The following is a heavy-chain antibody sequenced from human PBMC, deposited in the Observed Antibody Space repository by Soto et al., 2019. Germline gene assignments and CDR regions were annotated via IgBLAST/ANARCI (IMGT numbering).Heavy chain of an antibody. CDR3: ARHANYDILTGPDY. CDR2: IDPSDSYT. D-gene: IGHD3-9*01. J-gene: IGHJ4*02. V-gene: IGHV5-10-1*01. CDR1: GYSFTSYW. Sequence: GESRKISCKGSGYSFTSYWISWVRQMPGKGLEWMGRIDPSDSYTNYSPSFQGHVTISADKSISTAYLQWSSLKASDTAMYYCARHANYDILTGPDYWGQGTLVTVSS.